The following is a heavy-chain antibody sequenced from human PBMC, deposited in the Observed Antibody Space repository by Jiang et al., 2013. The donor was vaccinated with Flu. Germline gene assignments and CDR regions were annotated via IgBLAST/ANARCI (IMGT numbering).Heavy chain of an antibody. V-gene: IGHV2-5*02. CDR3: AHGGGEMAPPAQPVGRRPYYFDY. D-gene: IGHD5-24*01. J-gene: IGHJ4*02. CDR1: GFSLSTSGVG. CDR2: IYWDDDK. Sequence: KPTQTLTLTCTFSGFSLSTSGVGVGWIRQPPGKALEWLALIYWDDDKRYSPSLKSRLTITKDTSKNQVVLTMTNMDPVDTATYYCAHGGGEMAPPAQPVGRRPYYFDYWGQGTLVTVSS.